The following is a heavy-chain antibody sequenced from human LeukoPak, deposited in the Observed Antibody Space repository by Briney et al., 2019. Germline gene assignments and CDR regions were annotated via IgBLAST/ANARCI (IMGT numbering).Heavy chain of an antibody. V-gene: IGHV5-51*01. CDR1: GSRFTSYW. J-gene: IGHJ4*02. Sequence: LGESLKTSCKGSGSRFTSYWIGGAREVPGKGLEGRGIIYPGDSDTRYSPSFQGQVTISADKSISTAYLQWSSLKASDTAMYYCARLYRGSYPGVLDYWGQGTLVTVSS. CDR3: ARLYRGSYPGVLDY. D-gene: IGHD1-26*01. CDR2: IYPGDSDT.